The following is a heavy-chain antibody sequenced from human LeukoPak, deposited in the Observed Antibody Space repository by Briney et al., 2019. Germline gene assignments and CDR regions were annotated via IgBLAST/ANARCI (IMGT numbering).Heavy chain of an antibody. CDR1: CGSISSYY. D-gene: IGHD6-13*01. J-gene: IGHJ4*02. Sequence: SETLSLTCTVSCGSISSYYWSWIRQAPGKGLEGLGYIYNSRDTNYNPSLKSRVTFSVDTSKNQFSLRLSSVTAADTAVYYCARRGPIAATGPDYWGQGTLVTVSS. V-gene: IGHV4-59*01. CDR2: IYNSRDT. CDR3: ARRGPIAATGPDY.